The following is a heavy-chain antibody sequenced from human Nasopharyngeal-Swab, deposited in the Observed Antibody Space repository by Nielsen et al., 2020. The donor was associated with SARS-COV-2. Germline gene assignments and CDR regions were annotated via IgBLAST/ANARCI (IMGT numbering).Heavy chain of an antibody. CDR3: AREWIQLWPDAFDI. V-gene: IGHV1-46*01. D-gene: IGHD5-18*01. J-gene: IGHJ3*02. CDR2: ISPSGGST. Sequence: WVRQAPGQGLEWMGIISPSGGSTSYAQKFQGRVTMTRDTSTSTVYMELSSLRSEDTAVYYCAREWIQLWPDAFDIWGQGTMVTVSS.